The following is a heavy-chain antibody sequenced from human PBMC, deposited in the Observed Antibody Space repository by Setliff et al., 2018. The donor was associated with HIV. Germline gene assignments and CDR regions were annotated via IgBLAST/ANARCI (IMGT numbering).Heavy chain of an antibody. CDR3: VTSSSWSSRLNF. CDR2: INHSGKT. J-gene: IGHJ4*02. D-gene: IGHD6-13*01. V-gene: IGHV4-34*01. CDR1: GGSFSGHY. Sequence: SETLSLTCAVYGGSFSGHYWTWIRQPPGEGLEWIGEINHSGKTNYNPSLKSRVTISVDTSKNQFSLKVTSVTAADTAVYYCVTSSSWSSRLNFWGQGMLVTVSS.